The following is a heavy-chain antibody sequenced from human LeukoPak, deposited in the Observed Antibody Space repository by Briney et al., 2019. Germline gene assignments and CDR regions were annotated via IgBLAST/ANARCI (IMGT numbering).Heavy chain of an antibody. V-gene: IGHV3-74*01. J-gene: IGHJ3*02. Sequence: GGSLRLSCAASGFTFRSYWMHWVRQGPGKGLVWVSRIDSDGSTTRYADSVKGRFTISRDNAKNTLYLQMNSLRAEDTAVYYCARGRQGDAFDIWGQGTMVTVSS. CDR3: ARGRQGDAFDI. CDR1: GFTFRSYW. CDR2: IDSDGSTT.